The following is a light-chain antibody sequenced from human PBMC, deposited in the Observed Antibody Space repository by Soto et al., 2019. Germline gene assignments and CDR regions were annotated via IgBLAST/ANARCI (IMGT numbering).Light chain of an antibody. CDR1: QSVSSSY. V-gene: IGKV3-20*01. CDR2: GAS. J-gene: IGKJ4*01. CDR3: HQYGISPLT. Sequence: EIVLTQSPGTLSLSPGERVTLSCRASQSVSSSYLAWYQQKPGQAPRLLIFGASNRATGIPDRFTGSGSGTDFTLTISRLEPEDFAVYYCHQYGISPLTFGGGTKVEVK.